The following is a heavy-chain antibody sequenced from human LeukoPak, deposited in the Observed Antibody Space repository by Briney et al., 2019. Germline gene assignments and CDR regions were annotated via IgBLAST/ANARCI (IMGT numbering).Heavy chain of an antibody. V-gene: IGHV4-4*02. CDR1: GGSLSSSNW. CDR3: ARETPATTGRGYFDY. Sequence: PSETLSLTCAVSGGSLSSSNWWRCVRYPPGKPLEWSGEIYHSGSTNYNPSLKSRVTISVDKSKNQFSLKLSSVTAADTAVYYCARETPATTGRGYFDYWGQGTLVTVSS. J-gene: IGHJ4*02. CDR2: IYHSGST. D-gene: IGHD3-10*01.